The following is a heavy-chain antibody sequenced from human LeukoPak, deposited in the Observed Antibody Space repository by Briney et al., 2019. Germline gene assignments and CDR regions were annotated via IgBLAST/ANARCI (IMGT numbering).Heavy chain of an antibody. V-gene: IGHV3-33*08. D-gene: IGHD3-10*01. CDR1: GFTFSSYA. Sequence: GGSLRLSCAASGFTFSSYAMHWVRQAPGKGLEWVGVIWYDGRKSDYAESVKGRFTISRDNSKNTVDLQMNSLRVEDTAVYYCARVSGHTSDFWGQGTLVTVSS. J-gene: IGHJ4*02. CDR2: IWYDGRKS. CDR3: ARVSGHTSDF.